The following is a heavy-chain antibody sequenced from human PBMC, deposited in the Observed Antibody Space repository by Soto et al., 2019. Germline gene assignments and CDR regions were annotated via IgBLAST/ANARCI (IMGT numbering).Heavy chain of an antibody. J-gene: IGHJ6*02. CDR2: ISAYNCNT. D-gene: IGHD1-26*01. CDR3: ARDWDGDYGMDV. Sequence: QVQLVQSGAEVKKPGASVKVSFKASGYTFTSYGIIWVRQAPEQGLEWMGWISAYNCNTNYAQKLQGRVTMTTDTATSTAYMELRSLRSDDTAVYYCARDWDGDYGMDVWGQGTTVTVSS. CDR1: GYTFTSYG. V-gene: IGHV1-18*04.